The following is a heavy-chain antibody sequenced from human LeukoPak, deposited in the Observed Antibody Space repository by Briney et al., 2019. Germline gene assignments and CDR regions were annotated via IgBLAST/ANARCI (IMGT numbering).Heavy chain of an antibody. J-gene: IGHJ4*02. CDR1: GFTFSSYS. D-gene: IGHD3-9*01. V-gene: IGHV3-21*01. CDR2: ISSSSSYI. CDR3: ARDRPHYDSLTGYPAD. Sequence: GGSLRLSCAASGFTFSSYSMNWVRQAPGKGLEWVSSISSSSSYIYYADSVKGRFTISRDNAKNTLYLQMNSLRAEDTAVYYCARDRPHYDSLTGYPADWGQGTLVTVSP.